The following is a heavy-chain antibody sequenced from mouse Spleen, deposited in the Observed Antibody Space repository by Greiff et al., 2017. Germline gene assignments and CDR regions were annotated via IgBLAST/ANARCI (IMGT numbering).Heavy chain of an antibody. CDR2: IWGGGST. Sequence: VKVVESGPGLVAPSQSLSITCTVSGFSLTSYGVDWVRQSPGKGLEWLGVIWGGGSTNYNSALKSRLSISKDNSKSQVFLKMNSLQTDDTAMYYCASVRGDYAMDYWGQGTSVTVSS. V-gene: IGHV2-6*01. CDR3: ASVRGDYAMDY. CDR1: GFSLTSYG. J-gene: IGHJ4*01.